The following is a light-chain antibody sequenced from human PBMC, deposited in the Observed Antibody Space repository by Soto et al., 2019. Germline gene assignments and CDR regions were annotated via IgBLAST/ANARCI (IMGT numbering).Light chain of an antibody. CDR2: ATS. J-gene: IGKJ4*01. Sequence: TQVTPSPSSLSASVGDRVTITCRASQDIINYLAWYQQKPGQAPTLLIYATSTWQSGVPSRFSGSGFGTDFTLTISSLQAGDFASYYCQQRSSYPSTFGGGTKVDIK. V-gene: IGKV1-9*01. CDR1: QDIINY. CDR3: QQRSSYPST.